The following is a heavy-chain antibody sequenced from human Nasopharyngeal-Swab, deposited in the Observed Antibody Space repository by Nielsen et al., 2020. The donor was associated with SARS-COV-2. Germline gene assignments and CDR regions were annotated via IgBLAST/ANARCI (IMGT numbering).Heavy chain of an antibody. J-gene: IGHJ4*02. V-gene: IGHV2-5*01. CDR2: IYWNDDK. D-gene: IGHD3-9*01. Sequence: WIRQPPGKGLEWLALIYWNDDKRYSSTLKSRLTINNDTSKNQVVLKMTNMDAVDTATYYCAQNYDICPHYFDYWGQGTLVTVSS. CDR3: AQNYDICPHYFDY.